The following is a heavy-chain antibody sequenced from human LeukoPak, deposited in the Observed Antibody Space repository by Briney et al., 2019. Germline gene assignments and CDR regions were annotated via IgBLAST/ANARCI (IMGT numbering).Heavy chain of an antibody. CDR3: ARGRWVATISQHFDY. V-gene: IGHV4-34*01. Sequence: SETLSLTCDVYGGSFSGYYWSWIRQPPGKGLEWIGEINHSGSTNYNPSLKSRVTISVDTSKNQFSLKLSSVTAADTAVYYCARGRWVATISQHFDYWGQGTLVTVSS. J-gene: IGHJ4*02. CDR2: INHSGST. D-gene: IGHD5-12*01. CDR1: GGSFSGYY.